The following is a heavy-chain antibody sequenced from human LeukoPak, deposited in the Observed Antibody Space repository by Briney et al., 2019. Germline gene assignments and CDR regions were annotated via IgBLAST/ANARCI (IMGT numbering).Heavy chain of an antibody. J-gene: IGHJ4*02. CDR1: GFTVSSNY. Sequence: GGSLRLSCAASGFTVSSNYMSWVRQAPGKGLVWVSRINSDGSSTSCADSVKGRFTISRDNAKNTLYLQMNSLRAEDTAVYYCARDPVGATLDYWGQGTLVTVSS. CDR3: ARDPVGATLDY. V-gene: IGHV3-74*01. CDR2: INSDGSST. D-gene: IGHD1-26*01.